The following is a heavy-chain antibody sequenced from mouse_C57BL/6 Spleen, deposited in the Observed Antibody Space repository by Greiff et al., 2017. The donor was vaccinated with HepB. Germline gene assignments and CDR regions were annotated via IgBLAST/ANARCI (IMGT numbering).Heavy chain of an antibody. CDR2: IDPSDSYT. CDR1: GYTFTSYW. J-gene: IGHJ2*01. V-gene: IGHV1-50*01. D-gene: IGHD3-2*01. CDR3: ASDSSGY. Sequence: QVQLQQPGAELVKPGASVKLSCKASGYTFTSYWMQWVKQRAGQGLEWIGEIDPSDSYTNYNQKFKGKATLTVDTSSSTAYMQLSSLTSEDSAVYYCASDSSGYWGQGTTLTVSS.